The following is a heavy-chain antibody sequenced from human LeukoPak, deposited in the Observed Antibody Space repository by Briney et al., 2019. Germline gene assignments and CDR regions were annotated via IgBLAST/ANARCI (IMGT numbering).Heavy chain of an antibody. CDR1: GLTFSSYA. V-gene: IGHV3-23*01. CDR2: ISGSGGST. Sequence: GGSLRLSCAASGLTFSSYAMSWVRQAPGKGLEWVSAISGSGGSTYYADSVKGRFTISRDNSKNTLYLQMNSLRAEDTAVYYCAVTGGDSGWFDPWGQGTLVTVSS. J-gene: IGHJ5*02. CDR3: AVTGGDSGWFDP. D-gene: IGHD2-21*02.